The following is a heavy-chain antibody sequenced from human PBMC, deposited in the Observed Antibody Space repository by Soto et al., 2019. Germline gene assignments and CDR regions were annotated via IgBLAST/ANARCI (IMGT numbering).Heavy chain of an antibody. D-gene: IGHD5-18*01. CDR1: GYSFTGHY. V-gene: IGHV1-2*02. J-gene: IGHJ4*02. CDR3: ARGYTYGSFDN. Sequence: QVQLVQSGAEVKEPGASVKVSCRASGYSFTGHYIHWVRQAPGQGLEWMGWINPNTGDISYAERFLGRVIMTRDTSISTAYMELNWLRSDATAVYYCARGYTYGSFDNWAQGTLVTVSS. CDR2: INPNTGDI.